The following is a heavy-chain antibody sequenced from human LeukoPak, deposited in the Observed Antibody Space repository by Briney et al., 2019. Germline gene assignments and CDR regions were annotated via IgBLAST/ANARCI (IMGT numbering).Heavy chain of an antibody. Sequence: PSETLSLTCAVYGGSFSVYYWSWIRQRPGKGLEWIGEINHSGCTNYNSSLKSRVTISVDTSKNQFSLKLSSVTAADTAVYYCARAKTVLGFVAFDIWGQGTMVTVSS. D-gene: IGHD3-16*01. V-gene: IGHV4-34*01. CDR1: GGSFSVYY. CDR2: INHSGCT. J-gene: IGHJ3*02. CDR3: ARAKTVLGFVAFDI.